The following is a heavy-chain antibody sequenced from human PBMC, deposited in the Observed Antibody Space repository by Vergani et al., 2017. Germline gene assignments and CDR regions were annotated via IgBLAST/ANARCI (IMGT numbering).Heavy chain of an antibody. CDR1: GGSISSSSYY. CDR3: ARDFAVVVPAAVAGGGWFDP. J-gene: IGHJ5*02. CDR2: IYYSGST. Sequence: QLQLQESGPGLVKPSETLSLTCTVSGGSISSSSYYWGWIRQPPGKGLEWIGSIYYSGSTYYNPSLKSRVTISVDTSKNQFSLKLSFVTAADTAVYYCARDFAVVVPAAVAGGGWFDPWGQGTLVTVSS. D-gene: IGHD2-2*01. V-gene: IGHV4-39*07.